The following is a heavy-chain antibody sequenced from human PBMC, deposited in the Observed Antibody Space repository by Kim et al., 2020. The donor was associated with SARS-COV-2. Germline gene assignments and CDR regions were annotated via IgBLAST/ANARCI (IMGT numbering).Heavy chain of an antibody. Sequence: SETLSLTCTVSGGSISSGSYYWSWIRQPAGKGLEWIGRIYTSGSTNYNPSLKSRVTISVDTSKNQFSLKLSSVTAADTAVYYCAREGGTMVRGVSTVYYYYGMDVWGQGTTVTVSS. CDR2: IYTSGST. D-gene: IGHD3-10*01. CDR3: AREGGTMVRGVSTVYYYYGMDV. J-gene: IGHJ6*02. CDR1: GGSISSGSYY. V-gene: IGHV4-61*02.